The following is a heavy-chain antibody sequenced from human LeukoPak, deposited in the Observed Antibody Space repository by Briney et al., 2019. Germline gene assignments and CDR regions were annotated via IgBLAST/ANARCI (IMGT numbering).Heavy chain of an antibody. J-gene: IGHJ4*02. V-gene: IGHV3-30*18. Sequence: GRSLRLSCAASGFTFSSYGMHWVRQAPGKGLEWVAVISYDGSNKYYADSVKGRFTISRDNSKNTLYLQMNSLRAEDTAVYYCAKGGSSSWYFLDYWGQGTLVTVSS. D-gene: IGHD6-13*01. CDR2: ISYDGSNK. CDR3: AKGGSSSWYFLDY. CDR1: GFTFSSYG.